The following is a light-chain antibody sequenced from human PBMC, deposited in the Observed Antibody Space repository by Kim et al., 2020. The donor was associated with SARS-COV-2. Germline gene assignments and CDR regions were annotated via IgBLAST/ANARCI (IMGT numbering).Light chain of an antibody. CDR1: TSNTGRRA. CDR3: AAWSASLNAWV. J-gene: IGLJ3*02. CDR2: DNN. Sequence: QSVLTQPPSASGSPGQRVTISCSGSTSNTGRRAVNWYQHFPGTAPKLLIYDNNRRPSGVLDRFSGSESGTSASLAISGLQSEDDADYYCAAWSASLNAWVFGGGTQLTVL. V-gene: IGLV1-44*01.